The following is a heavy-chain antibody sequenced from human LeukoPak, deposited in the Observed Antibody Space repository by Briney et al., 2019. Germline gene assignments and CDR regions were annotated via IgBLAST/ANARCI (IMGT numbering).Heavy chain of an antibody. Sequence: PGGSLRLSCAASGFTFSDYYMSWIRQAPGKGLEWVSYISHTGSTIYYADSVKGRITISRDNAKNSLYLQMNSLRAEDTAVYYCVRRAHAFDIWGQGTIVTVSP. V-gene: IGHV3-11*01. CDR3: VRRAHAFDI. CDR1: GFTFSDYY. CDR2: ISHTGSTI. J-gene: IGHJ3*02.